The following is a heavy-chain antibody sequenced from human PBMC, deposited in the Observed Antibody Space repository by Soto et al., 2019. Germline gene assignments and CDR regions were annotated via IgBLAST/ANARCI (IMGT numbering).Heavy chain of an antibody. J-gene: IGHJ6*02. CDR2: INAGNGNT. CDR1: GYTFTSYA. CDR3: AKDFDYYYYAMDV. D-gene: IGHD3-3*01. V-gene: IGHV1-3*01. Sequence: QVQLVQSGAEMKKPGASVKVSCRASGYTFTSYAIHWLRQAPGQTLEWMGWINAGNGNTKYSEKFQGRVTITRDASASTAYMELSSLISEDTAVSYCAKDFDYYYYAMDVWGQGTTVTVSS.